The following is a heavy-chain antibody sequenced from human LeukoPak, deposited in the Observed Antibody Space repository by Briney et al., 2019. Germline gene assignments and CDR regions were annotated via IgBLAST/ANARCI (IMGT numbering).Heavy chain of an antibody. D-gene: IGHD5-12*01. J-gene: IGHJ4*02. CDR3: ARQDGGGLYYFDY. Sequence: PGESLKISCKGSGYSFTTYWIAWVRQMPGKGPEWMGIIYPGDSVTRYSPSFQGQVTISADKSITTAYLQWSSLKASDAAIYYCARQDGGGLYYFDYWGQGTLVTVSS. CDR2: IYPGDSVT. CDR1: GYSFTTYW. V-gene: IGHV5-51*01.